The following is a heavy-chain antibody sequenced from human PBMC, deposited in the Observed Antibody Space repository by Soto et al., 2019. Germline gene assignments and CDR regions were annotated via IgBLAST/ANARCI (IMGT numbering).Heavy chain of an antibody. Sequence: QVQLQESGPGLVKPSQTLSLTCTVSGGSISSGDYYWSWIRQPPGKGLEWIGYIDYSGSTYYNPSLXXXVXXSVDTSKNQFSLKLSSVSAADTAVYYCARGGRTIFGRYFDYWGQGTLVTVSS. V-gene: IGHV4-30-4*01. D-gene: IGHD3-3*01. CDR2: IDYSGST. CDR3: ARGGRTIFGRYFDY. J-gene: IGHJ4*02. CDR1: GGSISSGDYY.